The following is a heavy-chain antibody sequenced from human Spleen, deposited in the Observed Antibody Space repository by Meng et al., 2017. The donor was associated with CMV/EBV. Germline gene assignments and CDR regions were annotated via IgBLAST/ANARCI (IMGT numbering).Heavy chain of an antibody. V-gene: IGHV4-59*01. Sequence: SETLSLTCAVSGGSISTYFWSWIRQPPGKGLEWMGYIYYSGSTNYSPPLKSRVSISLDMYTNQFALKVNSVTAADTAVYYCAGSPRFCSSTNCYYYYGMDVWGQGTTVTVSS. CDR3: AGSPRFCSSTNCYYYYGMDV. CDR2: IYYSGST. CDR1: GGSISTYF. J-gene: IGHJ6*02. D-gene: IGHD2-2*01.